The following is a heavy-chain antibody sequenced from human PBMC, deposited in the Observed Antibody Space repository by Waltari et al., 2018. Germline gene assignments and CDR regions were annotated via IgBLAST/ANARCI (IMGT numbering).Heavy chain of an antibody. CDR2: IYYSGST. V-gene: IGHV4-39*07. J-gene: IGHJ4*02. CDR3: ARSILHIPATPPYYFDY. D-gene: IGHD2-2*01. CDR1: AGSISSSSYY. Sequence: QLQLQESGPGLVKPSEPLSLTCTVSAGSISSSSYYWGWIRQPPGKGLEWIGSIYYSGSTYYNPSLKSRVTISVDTSKNQFSLKLSSVTAADTAVYYCARSILHIPATPPYYFDYWGQGTLVTVSS.